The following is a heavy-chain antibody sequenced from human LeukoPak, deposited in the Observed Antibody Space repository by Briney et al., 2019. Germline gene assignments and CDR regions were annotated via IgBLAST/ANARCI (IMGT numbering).Heavy chain of an antibody. J-gene: IGHJ4*02. CDR2: IDYSGGV. CDR3: ARRGGSGVRGDYYFDY. CDR1: GGSISSSNSF. D-gene: IGHD3-10*01. V-gene: IGHV4-39*01. Sequence: SETLSLTCTVSGGSISSSNSFWGWIRQPPGKGLEWIASIDYSGGVYYNPSLKSRVTISVDTSKNQFSLKVNSVTAADTAVYYCARRGGSGVRGDYYFDYWGQGTLVTVSS.